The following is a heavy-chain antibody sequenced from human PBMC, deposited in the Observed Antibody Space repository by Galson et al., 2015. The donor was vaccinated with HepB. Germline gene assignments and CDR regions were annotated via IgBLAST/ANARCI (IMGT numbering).Heavy chain of an antibody. J-gene: IGHJ3*02. V-gene: IGHV6-1*01. CDR1: GDSVSSNSAA. CDR2: TYYRSKWYN. D-gene: IGHD3-22*01. Sequence: CAISGDSVSSNSAAWNWIRQSPSRGLEWLGRTYYRSKWYNDYAVSVKSRITINPDTSKNQFSLQLNSVTPEDTAVYYCARDYYDSSGYRSAFDIWGQGTMVTVSS. CDR3: ARDYYDSSGYRSAFDI.